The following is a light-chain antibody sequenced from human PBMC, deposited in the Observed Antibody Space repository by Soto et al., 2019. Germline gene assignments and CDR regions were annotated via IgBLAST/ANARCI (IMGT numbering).Light chain of an antibody. Sequence: DIVMTQSPLSLPVTPVDPASISCRSSQSLLHSNGYNYLDWYLQKPGQSPQLLIYLGSNRASGVPDRFSGSGSGTAFTLKISRVEAEDVGVYYCMQALQTPQKFGQGTKVDIK. CDR3: MQALQTPQK. CDR1: QSLLHSNGYNY. J-gene: IGKJ1*01. CDR2: LGS. V-gene: IGKV2-28*01.